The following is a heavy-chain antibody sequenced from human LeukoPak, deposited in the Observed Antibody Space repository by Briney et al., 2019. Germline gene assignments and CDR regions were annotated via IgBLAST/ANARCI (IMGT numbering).Heavy chain of an antibody. Sequence: ASVKVSCKASGYTFTSYGISWVRQAPGQGLEWMGWISAYNGNTNYAQRLQGRVTMTTDTSTSTAYMELRSLRSDDTAVYYCARHSLRIAAVILDYWGQGTLVTVSS. J-gene: IGHJ4*02. CDR3: ARHSLRIAAVILDY. V-gene: IGHV1-18*01. CDR1: GYTFTSYG. CDR2: ISAYNGNT. D-gene: IGHD6-13*01.